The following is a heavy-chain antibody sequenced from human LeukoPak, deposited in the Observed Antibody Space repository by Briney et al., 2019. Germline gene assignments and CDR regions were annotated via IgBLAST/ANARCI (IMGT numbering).Heavy chain of an antibody. CDR3: ARDRGYFSY. CDR2: ISSSSNTI. V-gene: IGHV3-48*02. CDR1: GFTFSIYI. Sequence: PGGSLRLSCAASGFTFSIYIMNWVRQAPGKGLEWVSYISSSSNTIYYADSVKGRFTISRDNAKNSVYLQMSSLRDEDTAVYYCARDRGYFSYWGQGTLVTVSS. J-gene: IGHJ4*02. D-gene: IGHD2-15*01.